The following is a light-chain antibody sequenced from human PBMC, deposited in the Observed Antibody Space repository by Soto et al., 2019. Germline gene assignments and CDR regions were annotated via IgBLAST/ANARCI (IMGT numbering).Light chain of an antibody. V-gene: IGLV2-14*03. CDR1: SSDVGAYIY. J-gene: IGLJ1*01. CDR2: EVN. Sequence: QSALTQPASVSGSPGQSITISCGGTSSDVGAYIYVSWYQQFPGKAPKLIIYEVNNRPSGVSDRFSGSKSDTTAYLTISGLQAEDGADYYCSSYSDSDTKVFGTGTKV. CDR3: SSYSDSDTKV.